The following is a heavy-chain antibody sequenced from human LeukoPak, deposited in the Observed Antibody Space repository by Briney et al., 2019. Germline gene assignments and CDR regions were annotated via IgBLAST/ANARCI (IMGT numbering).Heavy chain of an antibody. D-gene: IGHD3/OR15-3a*01. CDR3: ARRFGTARDDYMDV. V-gene: IGHV3-48*03. J-gene: IGHJ6*03. CDR1: GFTYSSYE. CDR2: ISSSGSTI. Sequence: GGSLRLSCAASGFTYSSYEMNWVRQAPGKGLEWVSCISSSGSTIYYADSVKGRFTISRDNAKNSLYLQMNSLRAEDTAVYFCARRFGTARDDYMDVWGKGTTVTVSS.